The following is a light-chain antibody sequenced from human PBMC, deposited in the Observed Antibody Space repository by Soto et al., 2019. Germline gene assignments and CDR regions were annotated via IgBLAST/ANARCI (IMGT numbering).Light chain of an antibody. CDR3: QQYGSSPPT. J-gene: IGKJ1*01. CDR2: SAS. Sequence: DVQMTQSPSSLSASVGDRVTITCRASQGISSFLAWYQQIPGKVPKLLIYSASTLQSGVPSRFSGSGSGTDFTLTISRLEPEDFAVYYCQQYGSSPPTFGQGTKVDI. CDR1: QGISSF. V-gene: IGKV1-27*01.